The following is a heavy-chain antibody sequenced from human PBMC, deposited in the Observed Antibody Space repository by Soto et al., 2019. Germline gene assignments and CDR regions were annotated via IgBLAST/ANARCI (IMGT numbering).Heavy chain of an antibody. Sequence: GGSLRLSCAASGFTFSSYARHWVRQAPGKGLEYVSAISSNGGSTHYANSVKGRFTISRDNSKNTLYLQMGSLRAEDMAVYYCASSLYNWNYRAFDIWGQGTMVTVSS. CDR2: ISSNGGST. CDR1: GFTFSSYA. V-gene: IGHV3-64*01. D-gene: IGHD1-7*01. J-gene: IGHJ3*02. CDR3: ASSLYNWNYRAFDI.